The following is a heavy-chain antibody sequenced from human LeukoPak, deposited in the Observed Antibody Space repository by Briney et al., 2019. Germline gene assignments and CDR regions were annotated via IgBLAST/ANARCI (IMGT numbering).Heavy chain of an antibody. CDR3: AKDAYGSGSYEDY. V-gene: IGHV3-23*01. D-gene: IGHD3-10*01. J-gene: IGHJ4*02. Sequence: GRSLTLSCAASGFIFSSYGMSWVRQAPGKGLEWVSTISSSGGSTYCADSVKGRFTISRDNSKNTLFLQMNSLRAEDTAVYYCAKDAYGSGSYEDYWGQGTLVTVSS. CDR1: GFIFSSYG. CDR2: ISSSGGST.